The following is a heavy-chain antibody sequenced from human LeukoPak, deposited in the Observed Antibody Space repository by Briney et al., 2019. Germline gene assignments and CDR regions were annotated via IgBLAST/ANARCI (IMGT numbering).Heavy chain of an antibody. J-gene: IGHJ6*02. V-gene: IGHV4-34*01. CDR1: GFTFSSHT. D-gene: IGHD3-3*01. CDR2: INHSGST. Sequence: PGGSLRLSCSASGFTFSSHTMHWVRQAPGKGLEWIGEINHSGSTNYNPSLKSRVTISVDTSKNQFSLKLSSVTAADTAVYYCARGPRRITIFGVANYYYYGMDVWGQGTTVTVSS. CDR3: ARGPRRITIFGVANYYYYGMDV.